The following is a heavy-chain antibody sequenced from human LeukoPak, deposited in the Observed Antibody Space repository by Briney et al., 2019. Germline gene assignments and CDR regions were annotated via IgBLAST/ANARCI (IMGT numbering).Heavy chain of an antibody. J-gene: IGHJ3*02. Sequence: GGSLRLSCEASGLTFNNYAMHWVRQSSGKGLEWVSGIGSSGGGTYYADSVKGRFTISRDTSKDTVYLQMDSLRAEDTAIYYCAKIHQNRVVVGTKGAFDIWGQGTVVTVSS. CDR1: GLTFNNYA. CDR3: AKIHQNRVVVGTKGAFDI. V-gene: IGHV3-23*01. D-gene: IGHD2-15*01. CDR2: IGSSGGGT.